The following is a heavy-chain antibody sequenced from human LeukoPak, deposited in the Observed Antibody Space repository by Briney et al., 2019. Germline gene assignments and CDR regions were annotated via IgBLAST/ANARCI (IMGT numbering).Heavy chain of an antibody. J-gene: IGHJ5*02. Sequence: KPSETLSLTCAVCGGSFSGYYWSWIRQPPGKGLEWIGSIYYSGSTYYNPSLKSRVTISVDTSKNQFSLKLSSVTAADTAVYYCARRGYYYDSSGYYVRRWFDPWGLGTLVTVSS. V-gene: IGHV4-34*01. CDR1: GGSFSGYY. CDR2: IYYSGST. CDR3: ARRGYYYDSSGYYVRRWFDP. D-gene: IGHD3-22*01.